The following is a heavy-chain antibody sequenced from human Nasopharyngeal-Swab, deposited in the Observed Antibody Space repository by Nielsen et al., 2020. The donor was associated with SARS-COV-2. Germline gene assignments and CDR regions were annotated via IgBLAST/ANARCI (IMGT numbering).Heavy chain of an antibody. CDR3: ARDLRRGLDY. J-gene: IGHJ4*02. V-gene: IGHV3-21*01. Sequence: GESLKISCAASGFTFSSYSMNWVRQAPGKGLEWVSSISSSSSHIYYADSVKGRFTISRDNAKNSLYLQMNSLRAEDTAVYYCARDLRRGLDYWGQGTLVTVSS. CDR1: GFTFSSYS. CDR2: ISSSSSHI.